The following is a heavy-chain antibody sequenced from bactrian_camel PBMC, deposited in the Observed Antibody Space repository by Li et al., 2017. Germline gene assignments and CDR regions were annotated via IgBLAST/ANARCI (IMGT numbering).Heavy chain of an antibody. CDR1: GFTFDDYA. D-gene: IGHD5*01. V-gene: IGHV3-1*01. J-gene: IGHJ4*01. CDR3: AWGQWVGPEYRY. CDR2: LHTGPTT. Sequence: DVQLVESGGGLVQPGGSLRLSCAASGFTFDDYAMGWIRQAPGKGLEWLSLHTGPTTHVADSLKGRFTISKDNSKGTLYLQMTSLKPEDTARYYCAWGQWVGPEYRYWGQGTQVTVS.